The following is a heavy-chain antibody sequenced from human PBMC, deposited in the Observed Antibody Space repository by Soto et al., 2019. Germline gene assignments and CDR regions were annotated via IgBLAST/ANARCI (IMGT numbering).Heavy chain of an antibody. Sequence: QLQLQESGPRLVKPSETLSLTCTVSGGSITNGSYYWAWIRQSPGKGLEWIGSISYSGSTYFNPSLRRRISAPRDTSTSQFSLRLKSLTATDTAVYLWTSHRVPSFRDPLPGVFDLWGQGTRVTVSS. CDR1: GGSITNGSYY. V-gene: IGHV4-39*01. CDR3: TSHRVPSFRDPLPGVFDL. J-gene: IGHJ4*02. CDR2: ISYSGST.